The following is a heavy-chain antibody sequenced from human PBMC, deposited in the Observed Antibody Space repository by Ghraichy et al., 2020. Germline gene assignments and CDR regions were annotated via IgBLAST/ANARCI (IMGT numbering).Heavy chain of an antibody. CDR1: GFTFSDYS. Sequence: GGSLRLSCTASGFTFSDYSMIWVRQAPGKGLEWVSSISRRSSPTYYADSVQGRFTISRDNAKNSVYLQMNSLRAEDTALYYCVRQVGDDSSNWFDPWGQGTRVTGSS. CDR3: VRQVGDDSSNWFDP. V-gene: IGHV3-21*01. CDR2: ISRRSSPT. J-gene: IGHJ5*02. D-gene: IGHD5-18*01.